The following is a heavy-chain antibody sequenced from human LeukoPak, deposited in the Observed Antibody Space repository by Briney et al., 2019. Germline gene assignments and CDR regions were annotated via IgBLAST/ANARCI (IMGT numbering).Heavy chain of an antibody. CDR2: ISSDGNTQ. CDR3: ARRRIVGSIDDAFDI. Sequence: GGSLRLSCAASGFTFSSYAMHWVRQAPGKGLEWAAVISSDGNTQYYADSVEGRFTISRDNSNNTLYLQMNSLRADDTAIYYCARRRIVGSIDDAFDIWGQGTMVTLSP. V-gene: IGHV3-30-3*01. CDR1: GFTFSSYA. J-gene: IGHJ3*02. D-gene: IGHD1-26*01.